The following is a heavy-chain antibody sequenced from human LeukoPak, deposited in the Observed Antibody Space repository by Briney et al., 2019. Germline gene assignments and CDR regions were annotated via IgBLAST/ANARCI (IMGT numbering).Heavy chain of an antibody. J-gene: IGHJ4*02. CDR2: IIPIFGTA. D-gene: IGHD3-3*01. CDR1: GGTFSSYA. V-gene: IGHV1-69*13. Sequence: GASVKVSCKASGGTFSSYAISWVRQAPGQGLEWMGGIIPIFGTANYAQKFQGRVTITADESTSTAYMELSSLRSEDTDVYYCARVSDFTAYYFDYWGQGTLVTVSS. CDR3: ARVSDFTAYYFDY.